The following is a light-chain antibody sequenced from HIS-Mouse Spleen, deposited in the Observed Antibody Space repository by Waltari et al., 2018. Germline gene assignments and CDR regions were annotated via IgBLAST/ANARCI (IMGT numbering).Light chain of an antibody. J-gene: IGLJ2*01. Sequence: SYELTQPSSVSVSPGQTARITCPGDALAKTYARWFQQKPGQAPVLVIYKDSERPSGIPERFSGSSSGTTVTLTISGAQVEDEADYYCYSAADNSGVFGGGTKLTVL. V-gene: IGLV3-27*01. CDR3: YSAADNSGV. CDR2: KDS. CDR1: ALAKTY.